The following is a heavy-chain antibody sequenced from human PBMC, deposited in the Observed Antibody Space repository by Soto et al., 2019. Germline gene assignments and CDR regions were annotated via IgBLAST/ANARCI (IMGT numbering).Heavy chain of an antibody. V-gene: IGHV4-59*01. CDR1: GGSISSYY. J-gene: IGHJ4*02. CDR3: ARTSHLSLDY. CDR2: IYYSGST. D-gene: IGHD3-3*02. Sequence: LSLTCTVSGGSISSYYWSWIRQPPGKGLEWIGYIYYSGSTNYNPSLKSRVTISVDTSKNQFSLKLSSVTAAETAVYYCARTSHLSLDYWGQGTLVTVSS.